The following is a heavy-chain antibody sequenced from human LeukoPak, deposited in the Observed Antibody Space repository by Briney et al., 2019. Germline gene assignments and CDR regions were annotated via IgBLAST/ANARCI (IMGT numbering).Heavy chain of an antibody. J-gene: IGHJ3*02. CDR1: GFTFSSYS. Sequence: GGSLRLSCAASGFTFSSYSMNWVRQAPGKGLEWVSYISSSSSTIYYADSVKGRFTISRDNAKNSLYLQMNSLRAEDTTVYYCARVPSTILRASDIWGQGTMVTVSS. CDR3: ARVPSTILRASDI. V-gene: IGHV3-48*01. CDR2: ISSSSSTI. D-gene: IGHD2-2*01.